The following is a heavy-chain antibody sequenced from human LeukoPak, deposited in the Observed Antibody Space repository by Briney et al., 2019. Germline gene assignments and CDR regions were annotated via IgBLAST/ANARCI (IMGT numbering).Heavy chain of an antibody. D-gene: IGHD5-24*01. CDR3: ATTPITPPYYYYYMDV. CDR2: FDPEDGET. CDR1: GYTLTELS. V-gene: IGHV1-24*01. Sequence: GASVKVSCKVSGYTLTELSMHWVRQAPGKGLEWMGSFDPEDGETIYAQKFQGRVTMTEDTSTDTAYMVLSSLRSEDTAVYYCATTPITPPYYYYYMDVWGKGTTVTVSS. J-gene: IGHJ6*03.